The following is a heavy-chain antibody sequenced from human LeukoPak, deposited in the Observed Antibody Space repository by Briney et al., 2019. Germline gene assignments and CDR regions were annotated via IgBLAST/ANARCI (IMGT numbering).Heavy chain of an antibody. CDR2: IAGRGTAQ. D-gene: IGHD4-17*01. J-gene: IGHJ4*02. CDR3: ARGSYGEHDY. V-gene: IGHV3-23*01. Sequence: GVSLRLSSAASGFSFTNLALSWVRQAPGKGLEWLAAIAGRGTAQYYADSAKGRFTISKDIYKNTVYLQMNSLRVDDTAIYYCARGSYGEHDYWGRGTLVTVSP. CDR1: GFSFTNLA.